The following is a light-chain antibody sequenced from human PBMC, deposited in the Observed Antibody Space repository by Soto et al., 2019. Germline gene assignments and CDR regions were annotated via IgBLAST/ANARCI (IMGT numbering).Light chain of an antibody. CDR3: QQYTP. J-gene: IGKJ3*01. CDR2: DAS. CDR1: QRVSGW. V-gene: IGKV1-5*01. Sequence: DMQLTQSPSTLSASVGETVTITCRASQRVSGWLAWYQQKPGRAPKLLISDASTLETGVPSRFSGSGSETEFTLTITSVQADDFATYYCQQYTPFGPGTKVDV.